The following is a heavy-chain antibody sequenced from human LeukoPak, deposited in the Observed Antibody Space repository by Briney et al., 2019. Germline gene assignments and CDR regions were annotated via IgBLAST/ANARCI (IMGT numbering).Heavy chain of an antibody. D-gene: IGHD6-13*01. Sequence: ASVKVSCKASGYTFTGYYMHWVRQAPGQGLEWMGWINTNTGNPTYAQGFTGRFVFSLDTSVSTAYLQISSLKTEDTAVYYCARKTSSSWYAPFDYWGQGTLVTVSS. CDR1: GYTFTGYY. J-gene: IGHJ4*02. V-gene: IGHV7-4-1*02. CDR3: ARKTSSSWYAPFDY. CDR2: INTNTGNP.